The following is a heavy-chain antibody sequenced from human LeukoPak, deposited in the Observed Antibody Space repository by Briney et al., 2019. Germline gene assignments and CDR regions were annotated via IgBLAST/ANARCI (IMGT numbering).Heavy chain of an antibody. J-gene: IGHJ4*02. V-gene: IGHV3-23*01. CDR1: GFALSSYA. Sequence: PGGSLRLSCAASGFALSSYAMSWVRQAPGKGLEWVSYISGSGGHTYYADSVKGRLTSSRDNSKNMLYLQMNSLRAEDTAIYYCAKRGDYYASGSLLDYWGQGTLVTVSS. CDR3: AKRGDYYASGSLLDY. CDR2: ISGSGGHT. D-gene: IGHD3-10*01.